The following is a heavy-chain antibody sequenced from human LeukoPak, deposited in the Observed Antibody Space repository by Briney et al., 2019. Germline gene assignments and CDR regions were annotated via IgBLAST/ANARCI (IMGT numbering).Heavy chain of an antibody. D-gene: IGHD3-10*01. J-gene: IGHJ4*02. CDR3: ARDRRITSDTDY. V-gene: IGHV4-38-2*02. CDR1: GFTFSSYA. Sequence: GSLRLSCAASGFTFSSYAMSWVRQAPGKGLEWLGNIFHNGNTHYNPSLKSRISISVDTSRNQFSLNLYSVTAADTAVYYCARDRRITSDTDYWGQGTLVTVSS. CDR2: IFHNGNT.